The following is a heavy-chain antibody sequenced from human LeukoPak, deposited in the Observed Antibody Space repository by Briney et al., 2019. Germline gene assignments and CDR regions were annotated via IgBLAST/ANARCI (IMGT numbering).Heavy chain of an antibody. CDR1: GGSISSYY. CDR3: AXXXXXXXXGSXXXDY. Sequence: XTXXGGSISSYYWSWIRQPAGKGLEWIGRIYTSGSTNYNPSLKSRVTMSVDTSKNQFSLKLSSVTAADTAVYYCAXXXXXXXXGSXXXDYWGQXTXVTVSS. CDR2: IYTSGST. V-gene: IGHV4-4*07. J-gene: IGHJ4*02.